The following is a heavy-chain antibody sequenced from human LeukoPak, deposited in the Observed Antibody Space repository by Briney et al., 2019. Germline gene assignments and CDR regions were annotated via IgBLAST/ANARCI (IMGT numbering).Heavy chain of an antibody. CDR2: IYTSGST. D-gene: IGHD4-23*01. Sequence: PSQTLSLTCTVSGGSISSGSYYWSWIRQPAGKGLEWIGRIYTSGSTNYNPSLKSRVTISVDTSKNQFSLKLSSVTAADTAVYYCARRWYSWPRLTALDYWGQGTLVTVSS. CDR3: ARRWYSWPRLTALDY. V-gene: IGHV4-61*02. CDR1: GGSISSGSYY. J-gene: IGHJ4*02.